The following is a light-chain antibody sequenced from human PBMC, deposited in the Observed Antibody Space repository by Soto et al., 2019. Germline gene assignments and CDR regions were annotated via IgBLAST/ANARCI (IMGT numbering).Light chain of an antibody. Sequence: EIVMTQSPATLSASPGERATLSCTAGQSVSSNLAWYQQKPGQAPRLLIYGASTRATGIPARFSGSGSGTEFTLTISSLESEDFAVYYCQEYNNWPPMNTFGQGAKLEIK. CDR1: QSVSSN. J-gene: IGKJ2*01. V-gene: IGKV3-15*01. CDR3: QEYNNWPPMNT. CDR2: GAS.